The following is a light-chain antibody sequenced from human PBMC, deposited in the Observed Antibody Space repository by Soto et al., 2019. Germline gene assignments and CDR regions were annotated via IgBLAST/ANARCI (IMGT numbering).Light chain of an antibody. CDR2: GTS. J-gene: IGKJ5*01. V-gene: IGKV3-15*01. Sequence: EIVMTQSPASLSVSPGESVTLSCRASQSVASNLAWYQQKPGQAPRLLIYGTSTRATGIPARFSGSGSGTDFTLTISRLEPDDFAVYYCQHFRAFGQGTRLEI. CDR1: QSVASN. CDR3: QHFRA.